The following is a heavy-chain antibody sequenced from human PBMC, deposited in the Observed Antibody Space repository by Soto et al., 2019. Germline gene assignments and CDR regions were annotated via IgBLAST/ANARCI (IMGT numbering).Heavy chain of an antibody. D-gene: IGHD6-6*01. CDR3: ARDAATSSSMY. Sequence: EVQLVETGGGLIQPGGSLRLSCAASGFTVSSNYMSWVRQAPGKGLEWVSVIYSGGSTYYADSVKGRFTISRDNSKNTLYLQMNSLRAEDTAVYYCARDAATSSSMYWGQGTLVTVSS. CDR1: GFTVSSNY. V-gene: IGHV3-53*02. CDR2: IYSGGST. J-gene: IGHJ4*02.